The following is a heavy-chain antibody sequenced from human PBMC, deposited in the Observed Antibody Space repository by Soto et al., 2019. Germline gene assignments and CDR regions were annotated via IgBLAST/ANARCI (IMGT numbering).Heavy chain of an antibody. J-gene: IGHJ4*02. V-gene: IGHV3-30-3*01. Sequence: GGSLRLSCAASGFTFSSYAMHWVRQAPGKGLEWVAVISYDGSNKYYADSVKGRFTISRDNSKNTLYLQMNSLRAEDTAVYYCARDSWDYDSSGYYDYWGQGTLVTVSS. CDR2: ISYDGSNK. CDR1: GFTFSSYA. D-gene: IGHD3-22*01. CDR3: ARDSWDYDSSGYYDY.